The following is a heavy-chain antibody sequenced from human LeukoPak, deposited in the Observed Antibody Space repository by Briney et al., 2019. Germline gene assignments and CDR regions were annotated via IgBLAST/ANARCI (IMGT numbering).Heavy chain of an antibody. J-gene: IGHJ4*02. CDR3: AKGGYSSGWYFDY. CDR1: GFTFSSYG. CDR2: ISGSGGST. Sequence: PGGSLRLSCAASGFTFSSYGMSWVRQAPGKGLEWVSAISGSGGSTYYADSVKGRFTISRDNSKNTLYLQMNSLRAEDTAVYYCAKGGYSSGWYFDYWGQGTLVTVSS. V-gene: IGHV3-23*01. D-gene: IGHD6-19*01.